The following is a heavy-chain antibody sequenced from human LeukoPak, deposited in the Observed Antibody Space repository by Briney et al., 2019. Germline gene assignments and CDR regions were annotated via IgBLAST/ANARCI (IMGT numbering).Heavy chain of an antibody. D-gene: IGHD3-22*01. CDR1: GFTFSSYG. J-gene: IGHJ4*02. CDR3: AKDPRYYDSSGYPRVGFDY. CDR2: ISGSGGST. V-gene: IGHV3-23*01. Sequence: GGTLRLSCAASGFTFSSYGMSWVRQAPGKGLEWVSAISGSGGSTYYADSVKGRFTISRDNSKNTLYLQMNSLRAEDTAVYYCAKDPRYYDSSGYPRVGFDYWGQGTLVTVSS.